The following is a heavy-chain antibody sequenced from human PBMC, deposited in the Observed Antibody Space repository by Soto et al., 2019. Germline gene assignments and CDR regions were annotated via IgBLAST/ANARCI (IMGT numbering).Heavy chain of an antibody. J-gene: IGHJ6*02. Sequence: QVQLQESGPGLVKPSQTLSLTCTVSGGSISSGGHYWNWIRQHPGKGLEWIGYIYYSGSTYYNPSLKSRVTISVDTSTNQFSLKLSSETAADTAVYYCARDQAYDYTSPGDYYYYGMDVWGQGPTVTVSS. V-gene: IGHV4-31*03. D-gene: IGHD4-4*01. CDR2: IYYSGST. CDR3: ARDQAYDYTSPGDYYYYGMDV. CDR1: GGSISSGGHY.